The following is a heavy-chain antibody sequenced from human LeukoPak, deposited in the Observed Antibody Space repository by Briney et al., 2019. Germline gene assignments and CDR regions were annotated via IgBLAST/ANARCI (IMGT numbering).Heavy chain of an antibody. CDR3: AKELMYYGSGSELDS. V-gene: IGHV3-30*02. J-gene: IGHJ4*02. CDR2: IQFDGSKK. CDR1: GLRFSGYG. Sequence: GGSLRLSCTTSGLRFSGYGFHWVRQAPGKGLKWVSFIQFDGSKKYYGDSVRGRFTISRENSRNTAFLQMSSLRPEDTAIYYCAKELMYYGSGSELDSWGQGTLVTVSS. D-gene: IGHD3-10*01.